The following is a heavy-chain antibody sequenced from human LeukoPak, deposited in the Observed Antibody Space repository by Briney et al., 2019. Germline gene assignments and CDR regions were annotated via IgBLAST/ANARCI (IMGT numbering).Heavy chain of an antibody. CDR1: GGSISSYY. D-gene: IGHD3-9*01. J-gene: IGHJ4*02. V-gene: IGHV4-59*08. CDR2: IYNSGNT. CDR3: ARGRYDTLTGYEHYFDY. Sequence: PSETLSLTYTASGGSISSYYWCWVRQPPGKGLEYIGYIYNSGNTNYNPSLKSRVTISVDTSKNQFSLKLSSVTAADTAVYYCARGRYDTLTGYEHYFDYWGQGTLVTVSS.